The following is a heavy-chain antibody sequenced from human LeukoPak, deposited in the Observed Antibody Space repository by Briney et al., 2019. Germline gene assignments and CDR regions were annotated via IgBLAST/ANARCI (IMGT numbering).Heavy chain of an antibody. CDR1: GFTFNSYA. Sequence: GGSLRLSCAVSGFTFNSYAMNWVRQAPGKGLEWVSTIRGSGGSIYYADSVKGRFTISRDNSKNTLYLQMNSLRAEDTAIYYCAKGTTMVTTSPGGYWGQGTLVTVSS. CDR3: AKGTTMVTTSPGGY. D-gene: IGHD4-17*01. J-gene: IGHJ4*02. CDR2: IRGSGGSI. V-gene: IGHV3-23*01.